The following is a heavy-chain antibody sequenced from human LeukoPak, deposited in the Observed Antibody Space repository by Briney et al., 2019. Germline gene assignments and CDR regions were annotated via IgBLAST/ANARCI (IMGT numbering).Heavy chain of an antibody. D-gene: IGHD4-17*01. CDR2: INPNSGGT. V-gene: IGHV1-2*02. CDR3: DTERETTANNWFDL. Sequence: ASVKVSCKASGYTFTGYYMHWVRQAPGQGLEWMGWINPNSGGTNYAQKFHGRVTMTRDTSISTAYMAMSRLRSHDKAVYYCDTERETTANNWFDLWGQGTVVTVSS. CDR1: GYTFTGYY. J-gene: IGHJ5*02.